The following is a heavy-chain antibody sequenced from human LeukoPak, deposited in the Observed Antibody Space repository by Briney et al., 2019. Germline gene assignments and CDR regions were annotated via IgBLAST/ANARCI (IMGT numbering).Heavy chain of an antibody. CDR3: ARVPRRGIVVPAAATILYYYYYYMDV. CDR2: ISAYNGNT. CDR1: GYTFTSYG. Sequence: GASVKVSCKASGYTFTSYGISWVRQAPGQGLEWMGWISAYNGNTNYAQKLQGRVTVTTDTSTSTAYMELRSLRSDDTAVYYCARVPRRGIVVPAAATILYYYYYYMDVWGKGTTVTVSS. D-gene: IGHD2-2*01. J-gene: IGHJ6*03. V-gene: IGHV1-18*01.